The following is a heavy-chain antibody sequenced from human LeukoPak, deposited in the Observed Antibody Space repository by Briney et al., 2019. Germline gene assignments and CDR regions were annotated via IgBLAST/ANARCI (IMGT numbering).Heavy chain of an antibody. D-gene: IGHD3-22*01. Sequence: SVKVSCKASGGTFSSYAISWVRQAPGQGLEWMGRIIPIFGTANYAQKFQGRVTITTDESTSTAYMELSSLRSEDTAVYYCARDSYDSSGYYRASDYWGQGTLVTVSS. J-gene: IGHJ4*02. CDR2: IIPIFGTA. CDR3: ARDSYDSSGYYRASDY. CDR1: GGTFSSYA. V-gene: IGHV1-69*05.